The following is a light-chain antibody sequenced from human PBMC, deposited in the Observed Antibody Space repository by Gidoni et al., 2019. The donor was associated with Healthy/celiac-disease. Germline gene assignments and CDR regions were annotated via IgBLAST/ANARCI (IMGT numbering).Light chain of an antibody. V-gene: IGLV1-47*01. Sequence: QSVLTQPPSASGAPGQRVTISCSGSSSNIGRNYVYWYHQFPGTAPKLLIYRNNQRPSGVPDRFSGSKSGTSASLAISGLRSEDEADYYCAAWDDSLSSQVFGGGTKLTVL. J-gene: IGLJ2*01. CDR2: RNN. CDR3: AAWDDSLSSQV. CDR1: SSNIGRNY.